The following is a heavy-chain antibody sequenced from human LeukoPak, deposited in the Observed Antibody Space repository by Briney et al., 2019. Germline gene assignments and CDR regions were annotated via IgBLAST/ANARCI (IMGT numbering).Heavy chain of an antibody. CDR3: AIGCNCNYGLSSWFDP. V-gene: IGHV3-23*01. CDR2: MSAGTDT. J-gene: IGHJ5*02. D-gene: IGHD1-7*01. Sequence: PGGSLRLSCEASGHTFTNSALGWLRQAPGKGLEWVSGMSAGTDTYYADSVRGRFTISRDISKDTLYLQMDSLRADDTAVYYCAIGCNCNYGLSSWFDPWGQGTLVIVSS. CDR1: GHTFTNSA.